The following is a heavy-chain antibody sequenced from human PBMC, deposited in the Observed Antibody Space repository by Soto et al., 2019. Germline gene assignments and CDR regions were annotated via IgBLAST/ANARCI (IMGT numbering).Heavy chain of an antibody. CDR1: GGSISSSSYY. CDR3: ARGIAVAGNGMYYYYGMDV. Sequence: LSLTCTVSGGSISSSSYYWGWIRQPPGKGLEWIGSIYYGGSTYYNPSLKSRVTISVDTSKNQFSLKLSSVTAADTAVYYCARGIAVAGNGMYYYYGMDVWGQGTTVTVSS. D-gene: IGHD6-19*01. V-gene: IGHV4-39*01. CDR2: IYYGGST. J-gene: IGHJ6*02.